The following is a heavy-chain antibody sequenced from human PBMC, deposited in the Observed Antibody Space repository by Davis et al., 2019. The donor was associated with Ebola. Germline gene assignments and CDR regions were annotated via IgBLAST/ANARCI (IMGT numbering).Heavy chain of an antibody. V-gene: IGHV4-38-2*02. CDR2: IYHSGST. Sequence: SETLSLTCTVSGGSVRTYYWGWIRQPPGRGLEWIGSIYHSGSTYYNPSLKSRVTISVDTSKNQFSLKLSSVTAADTAVYYCARAQPGTTCAFDIWGQGTMVTVSS. J-gene: IGHJ3*02. CDR3: ARAQPGTTCAFDI. D-gene: IGHD1-7*01. CDR1: GGSVRTYY.